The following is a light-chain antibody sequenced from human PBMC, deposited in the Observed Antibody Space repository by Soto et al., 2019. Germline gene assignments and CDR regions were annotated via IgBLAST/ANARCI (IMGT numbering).Light chain of an antibody. J-gene: IGKJ2*01. V-gene: IGKV3-11*01. CDR1: QSVSSY. CDR2: DAS. Sequence: PAALPLFKKKRATLSCRASQSVSSYLAWYQQKPGQAPRLLIYDASNRATGIPARFSGSGSGTDFTLTISSLEPEDFAVYYCQQRSNWPPGYTFGQGTKVDIK. CDR3: QQRSNWPPGYT.